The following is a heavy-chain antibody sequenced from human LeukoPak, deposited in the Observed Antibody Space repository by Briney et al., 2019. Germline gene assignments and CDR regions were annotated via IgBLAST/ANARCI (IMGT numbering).Heavy chain of an antibody. CDR1: GFTFSRYA. V-gene: IGHV3-30*04. Sequence: GRSLRLSCAASGFTFSRYAMHWVRQAPGKGLEWVAVISYDGSNKYYADSVKGRFTISRDNSKNTLYLQMNSLRAEDTAVYYCARGVRYFDYWGQGTLVTVSS. D-gene: IGHD3-9*01. J-gene: IGHJ4*02. CDR2: ISYDGSNK. CDR3: ARGVRYFDY.